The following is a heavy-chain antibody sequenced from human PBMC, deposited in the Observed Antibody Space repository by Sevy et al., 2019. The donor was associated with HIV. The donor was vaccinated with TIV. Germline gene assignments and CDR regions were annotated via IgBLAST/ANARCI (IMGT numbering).Heavy chain of an antibody. CDR1: GFTFNTYT. V-gene: IGHV3-21*01. D-gene: IGHD6-19*01. CDR2: ISTSSSYI. CDR3: ARVTGWYYLDF. Sequence: GGSLRLSCSASGFTFNTYTINWVRQAPGKGLEWVSSISTSSSYIYYADSVKGRFTISRDNAKNSLFLQMNSLRAEDTAVYDCARVTGWYYLDFWGQGTLVTVSS. J-gene: IGHJ4*02.